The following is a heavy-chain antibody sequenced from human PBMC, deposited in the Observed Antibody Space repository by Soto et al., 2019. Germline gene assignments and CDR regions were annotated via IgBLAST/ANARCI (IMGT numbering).Heavy chain of an antibody. J-gene: IGHJ5*02. CDR2: ISYDGSNE. CDR1: WFTFSSCG. V-gene: IGHV3-30*03. CDR3: AANPSHLAQFDT. Sequence: PGGSLRISFAGSWFTFSSCGMHRVHQAPGEGLEWVAVISYDGSNEYYADSVKGRFTLSRDNSKNTLYLQMNSLRAADTAVYYCAANPSHLAQFDTWGQGTLVTVSS.